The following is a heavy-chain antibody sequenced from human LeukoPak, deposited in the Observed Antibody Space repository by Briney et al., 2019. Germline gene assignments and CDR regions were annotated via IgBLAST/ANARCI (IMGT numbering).Heavy chain of an antibody. D-gene: IGHD3-22*01. CDR2: IYPGDSDT. V-gene: IGHV5-51*01. J-gene: IGHJ3*02. Sequence: GESLKISCKGSGYSFTSYWIGWVRQMPGKGLEWMGIIYPGDSDTRYSPSFQGQVTISADKSISTAYLQWCSLKASDTAMYYCARLRYYDSSGYSYAFDIWGQGTMVTASS. CDR1: GYSFTSYW. CDR3: ARLRYYDSSGYSYAFDI.